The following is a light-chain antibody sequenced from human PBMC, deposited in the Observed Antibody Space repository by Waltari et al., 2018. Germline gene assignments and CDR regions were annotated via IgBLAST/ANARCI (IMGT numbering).Light chain of an antibody. CDR1: DSSIAPFG. Sequence: QSVLTQAPSVSGAPAQRVTISCTRGDSSIAPFGVNWYQHPPGRVPKLLIYENTKRPSGVPDRFSGSKSGTSASLAIEGLQPEDEGDYYCQSYDNSLRGSLLFGGGTKVTV. CDR2: ENT. V-gene: IGLV1-40*01. J-gene: IGLJ3*02. CDR3: QSYDNSLRGSLL.